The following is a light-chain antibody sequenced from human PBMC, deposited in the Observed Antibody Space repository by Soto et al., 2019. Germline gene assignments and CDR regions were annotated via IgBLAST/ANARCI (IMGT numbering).Light chain of an antibody. V-gene: IGLV2-8*01. CDR2: EVT. Sequence: QPVLTQPPSASGSPGQSVTISCTGTSSDVGGYNYVSWHQQHPGKAPKLIIYEVTKRPSGVPDRFSGSKSGNTASLTVSGLLAEDEADYYCSSHAGIINVVFGGGTKLTVL. J-gene: IGLJ3*02. CDR3: SSHAGIINVV. CDR1: SSDVGGYNY.